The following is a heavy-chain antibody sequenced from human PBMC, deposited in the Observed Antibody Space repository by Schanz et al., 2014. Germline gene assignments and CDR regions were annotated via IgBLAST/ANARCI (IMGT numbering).Heavy chain of an antibody. Sequence: QVQLVQSGAEVKKPGASMKVSCEASGYTFTSYYIHWFRQAPGQGLEWMGLINPSVGNTNYAQKFRGRVTMTRDTSTSTVYMELSSLRSEDTAVYFCARGPSTGAFDIWGQGTMVTVSS. CDR1: GYTFTSYY. CDR3: ARGPSTGAFDI. V-gene: IGHV1-46*03. J-gene: IGHJ3*02. CDR2: INPSVGNT.